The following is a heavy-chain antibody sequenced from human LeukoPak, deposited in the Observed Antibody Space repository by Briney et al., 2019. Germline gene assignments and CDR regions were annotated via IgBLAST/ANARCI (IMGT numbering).Heavy chain of an antibody. Sequence: SSQTLSLTCTVSGGSISSGSYYWSWIRQPAGKGLEWIGRIYTSGSTNYNPSLKSRVTISVDTSKNQFSLKLSSVTAADTAVYYCARSHSSSYYDSSGYSDWGQGTLVTVSS. D-gene: IGHD3-22*01. CDR3: ARSHSSSYYDSSGYSD. CDR1: GGSISSGSYY. CDR2: IYTSGST. J-gene: IGHJ4*02. V-gene: IGHV4-61*02.